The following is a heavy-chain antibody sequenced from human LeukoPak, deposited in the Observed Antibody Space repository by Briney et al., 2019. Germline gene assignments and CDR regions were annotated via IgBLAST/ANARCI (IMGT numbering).Heavy chain of an antibody. V-gene: IGHV3-23*01. Sequence: AGGSLRLSCAASGFTFSSYAMSWVRQAPGKGLEWVSAISGSGGSTYYADSVKGRFTISRDNSKNTLYLQMNSLRAEDTAVYYCAKGASYIAAAVPPPDDYWGQGTLVTVSS. CDR3: AKGASYIAAAVPPPDDY. CDR2: ISGSGGST. J-gene: IGHJ4*02. D-gene: IGHD6-13*01. CDR1: GFTFSSYA.